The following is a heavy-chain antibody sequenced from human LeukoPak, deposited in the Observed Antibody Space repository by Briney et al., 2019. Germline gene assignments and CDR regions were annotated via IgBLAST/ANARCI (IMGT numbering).Heavy chain of an antibody. CDR3: ATHPPSNYYYGMEV. CDR2: ISSSSSYI. CDR1: GFTFSSYS. V-gene: IGHV3-21*04. J-gene: IGHJ6*02. Sequence: GGSLRLSCAASGFTFSSYSMNWVRQAPGKGLEWVSSISSSSSYIYYADSVKGRFTISRDNAKNSLYLQMNSLRAEDTAVYFCATHPPSNYYYGMEVWGQGTTVTVS.